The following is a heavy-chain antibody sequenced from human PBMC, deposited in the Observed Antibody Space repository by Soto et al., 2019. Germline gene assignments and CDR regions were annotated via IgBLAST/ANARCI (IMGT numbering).Heavy chain of an antibody. J-gene: IGHJ6*03. D-gene: IGHD3-10*01. V-gene: IGHV3-23*01. Sequence: GGSLRLSCAASGFTFSSYAMSWVRHAPGKGLEWVSAISGSGGSTYYADSVKGRFTISRDNSKNTLYLQMNSLRAEDTAVYYCAKDLFNPRSRYYYGSGSYYKHYYMDVWGKGTTVTVSS. CDR3: AKDLFNPRSRYYYGSGSYYKHYYMDV. CDR2: ISGSGGST. CDR1: GFTFSSYA.